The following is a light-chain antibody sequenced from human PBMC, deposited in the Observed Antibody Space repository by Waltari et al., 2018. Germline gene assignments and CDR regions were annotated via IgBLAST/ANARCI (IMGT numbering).Light chain of an antibody. CDR1: SSDVGGYNY. CDR2: DVT. J-gene: IGLJ2*01. Sequence: QSALTQPASVSGSPGQSITISCSGTSSDVGGYNYVSWYQQHPGNAPKRIIFDVTRWPSGVSNRFSGSKSGNTASLTIFGLQAEDEADYYCASYTSTRTVVFGGGTRVTVL. V-gene: IGLV2-14*03. CDR3: ASYTSTRTVV.